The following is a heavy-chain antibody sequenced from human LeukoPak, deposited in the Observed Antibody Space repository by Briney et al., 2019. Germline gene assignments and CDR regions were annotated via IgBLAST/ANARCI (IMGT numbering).Heavy chain of an antibody. J-gene: IGHJ4*02. D-gene: IGHD2-15*01. CDR1: GYSFTNYW. Sequence: GESLKISCKGSGYSFTNYWIGWVRQLPGKGLEWMEIIYPGDSDTRYSPSFQGQVTISADKSISTAYLQWSSLKASDTAMYYCARNPRGYCSGGRCYIGYWGQGTLVTVSS. CDR3: ARNPRGYCSGGRCYIGY. V-gene: IGHV5-51*01. CDR2: IYPGDSDT.